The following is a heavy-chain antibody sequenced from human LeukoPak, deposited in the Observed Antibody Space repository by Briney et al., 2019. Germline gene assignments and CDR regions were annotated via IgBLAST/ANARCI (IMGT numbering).Heavy chain of an antibody. CDR2: IRYDGSNK. D-gene: IGHD1-26*01. CDR1: AFTFSSYS. V-gene: IGHV3-30*02. Sequence: GGSLRLSCAGSAFTFSSYSMNWVRQAPGKGLEWVAFIRYDGSNKYYADSVKGRFTISRDNSKNTLYLQMNSLRAEDTAVYYCAKDATEWELLRRYYFDYWGQGTLVTVSS. CDR3: AKDATEWELLRRYYFDY. J-gene: IGHJ4*02.